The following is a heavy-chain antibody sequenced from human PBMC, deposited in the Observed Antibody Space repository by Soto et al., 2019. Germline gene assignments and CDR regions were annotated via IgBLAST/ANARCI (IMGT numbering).Heavy chain of an antibody. D-gene: IGHD6-6*01. Sequence: SETLSLTCAVYGGSFSGYYWSWIRQPPGKGLEWIGEINHSGSTNYNPSLKSRVTISVDTSKNQFSLKLSSVTAADTAVYYCARTPPAGLAALAYYYYGMDVWGQGTTVTV. J-gene: IGHJ6*02. V-gene: IGHV4-34*01. CDR1: GGSFSGYY. CDR3: ARTPPAGLAALAYYYYGMDV. CDR2: INHSGST.